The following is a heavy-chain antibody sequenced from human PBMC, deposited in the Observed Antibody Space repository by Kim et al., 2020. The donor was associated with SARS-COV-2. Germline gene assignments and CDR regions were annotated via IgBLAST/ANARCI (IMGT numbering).Heavy chain of an antibody. J-gene: IGHJ4*02. Sequence: CNPSLKSRVTISVDTAKNQFSLKLSSVTAADTAVYYCASSPLLKGSYFDYWGQGTLVTVSS. D-gene: IGHD3-10*01. CDR3: ASSPLLKGSYFDY. V-gene: IGHV4-31*02.